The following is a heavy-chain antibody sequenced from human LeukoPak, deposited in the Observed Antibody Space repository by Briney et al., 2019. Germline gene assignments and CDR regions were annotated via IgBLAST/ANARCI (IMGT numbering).Heavy chain of an antibody. CDR3: ASLPTDNWNYSD. CDR2: IYYSGST. J-gene: IGHJ4*01. V-gene: IGHV4-39*01. CDR1: GGSISSNRYY. Sequence: SETQSLSCTVSGGSISSNRYYWGWIRQPPGKGLEWIGSIYYSGSTYYNPSLKSRVTISVDTSKNLLSLKLSSVTAADTAVYYCASLPTDNWNYSDWGQGTLVTVSS. D-gene: IGHD1-7*01.